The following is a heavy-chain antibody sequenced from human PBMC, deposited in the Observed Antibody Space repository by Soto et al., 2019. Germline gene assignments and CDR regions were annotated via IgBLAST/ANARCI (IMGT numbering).Heavy chain of an antibody. V-gene: IGHV3-7*03. J-gene: IGHJ6*02. CDR3: FWSGYYRGMDV. D-gene: IGHD3-3*01. CDR1: GFALSGYW. Sequence: GGSLRLSCAASGFALSGYWMTWVRQAPGKGLEWVASINPDGTLKYYVDSVKGRFTISRDNADNSLFLQMISLRVEDTAVYYDFWSGYYRGMDVWGQGTTVTVSS. CDR2: INPDGTLK.